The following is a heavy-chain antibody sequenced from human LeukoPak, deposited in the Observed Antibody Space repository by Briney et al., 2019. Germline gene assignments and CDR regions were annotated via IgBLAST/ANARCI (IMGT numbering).Heavy chain of an antibody. Sequence: PSETLSLTCTVSGGSIGSYYWSWIRQPPGKGLEWIGYIYYSGSTNYNPSLKSRVTISVDTSKNQFSLKLSSVTAADTAVYYCASLPYLRGDYWGQGTLVTVSS. CDR2: IYYSGST. CDR1: GGSIGSYY. D-gene: IGHD5/OR15-5a*01. V-gene: IGHV4-59*01. J-gene: IGHJ4*02. CDR3: ASLPYLRGDY.